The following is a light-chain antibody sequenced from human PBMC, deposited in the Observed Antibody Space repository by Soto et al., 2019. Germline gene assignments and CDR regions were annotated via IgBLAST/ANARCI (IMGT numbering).Light chain of an antibody. J-gene: IGKJ1*01. V-gene: IGKV4-1*01. CDR2: WAS. CDR1: KIVLSSSNNKHY. Sequence: DIVMTQSPDSLAVSLGERATINCKSSKIVLSSSNNKHYLAWYQQKPGQPPKLLIYWASTRESGVPDRFSGSGSGTEFTLTISSLQAEDVAVYYCQQDYRPWTFGQGTKVEIK. CDR3: QQDYRPWT.